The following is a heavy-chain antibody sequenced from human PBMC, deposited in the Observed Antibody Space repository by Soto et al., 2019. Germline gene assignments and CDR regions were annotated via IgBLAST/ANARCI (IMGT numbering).Heavy chain of an antibody. V-gene: IGHV1-18*01. D-gene: IGHD6-13*01. CDR2: ISAYNGNT. Sequence: ASVKVSCKASGYTFTSYGISWVRQAPGQGLEWMGWISAYNGNTNYAQKLQGRVTMTTDTSTSTAYMELRSLRSDDTAVYYCARSGSSWYYYYYGMDVWGQGTMVTVSS. CDR1: GYTFTSYG. CDR3: ARSGSSWYYYYYGMDV. J-gene: IGHJ6*02.